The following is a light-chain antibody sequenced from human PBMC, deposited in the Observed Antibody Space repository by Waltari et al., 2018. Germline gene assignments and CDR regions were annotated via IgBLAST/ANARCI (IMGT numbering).Light chain of an antibody. CDR1: QGFSSW. CDR2: KAF. CDR3: QQYSGYFWP. V-gene: IGKV1-5*03. J-gene: IGKJ1*01. Sequence: DIQMTQSPSTLSASLGDRVPITCRASQGFSSWLAWFQKKEGKAPKRLIDKAFNVESGVPSRFSGGGTGTEFTLTISSLQPDDFATYYCQQYSGYFWPFGQGTKVEV.